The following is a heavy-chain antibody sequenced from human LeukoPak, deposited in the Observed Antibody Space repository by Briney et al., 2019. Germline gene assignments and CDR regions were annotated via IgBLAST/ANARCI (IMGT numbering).Heavy chain of an antibody. J-gene: IGHJ4*02. CDR3: ARLDYYDSSASGY. CDR1: GLTFSSYV. Sequence: GGSLRLSCAASGLTFSSYVMSWVRQAPGKGLEWVSSISSSSSYIYYADSVKGRFTISRDNAKNSLYLQMNSLRAEDTAVYYCARLDYYDSSASGYWGQGTLVTVSS. D-gene: IGHD3-22*01. CDR2: ISSSSSYI. V-gene: IGHV3-21*01.